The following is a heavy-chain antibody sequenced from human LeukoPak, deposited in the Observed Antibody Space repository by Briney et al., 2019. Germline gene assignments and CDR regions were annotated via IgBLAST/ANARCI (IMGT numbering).Heavy chain of an antibody. CDR2: TYYSGST. Sequence: PSETLSLTCTVSGGSISSSSYYWGWIRQPPGKGLEWIGSTYYSGSTYYNPSLKSRLTISADTSKNRFSLKLSSVTAADTAVYYCARYYDSSGYYYASDPIYYFDYWGQGALVTVSS. J-gene: IGHJ4*02. CDR3: ARYYDSSGYYYASDPIYYFDY. V-gene: IGHV4-39*01. D-gene: IGHD3-22*01. CDR1: GGSISSSSYY.